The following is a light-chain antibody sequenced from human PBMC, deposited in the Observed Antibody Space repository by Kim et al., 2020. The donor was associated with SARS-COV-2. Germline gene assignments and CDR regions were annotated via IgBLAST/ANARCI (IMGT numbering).Light chain of an antibody. Sequence: LSPGERATLSCRASQRVSSSYVAWYHQKPGQAPRLLISGASSRATGVPDRFSGSGSGTEFTLTISRVEPEDFAVYFCQQYGVSPTFGQGTKVDIK. CDR2: GAS. CDR1: QRVSSSY. V-gene: IGKV3-20*01. CDR3: QQYGVSPT. J-gene: IGKJ1*01.